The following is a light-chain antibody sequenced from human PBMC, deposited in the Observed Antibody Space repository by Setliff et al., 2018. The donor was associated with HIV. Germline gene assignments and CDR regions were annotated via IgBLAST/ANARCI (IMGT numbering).Light chain of an antibody. V-gene: IGLV2-23*02. CDR1: SSDVGSYNL. Sequence: QSALTQPASVSGSPGQSITISCTGTSSDVGSYNLASWYQQHPGKAPKLMISEVRKRPSGVSNRFSGSKSGNTASLTISGLQAEDEADYFCCAYAGSSTYVFGTGTKVTVL. CDR3: CAYAGSSTYV. CDR2: EVR. J-gene: IGLJ1*01.